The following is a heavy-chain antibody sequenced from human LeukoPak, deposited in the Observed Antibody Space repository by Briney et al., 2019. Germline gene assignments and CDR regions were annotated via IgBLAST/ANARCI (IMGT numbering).Heavy chain of an antibody. Sequence: PGGSLRLSCAASGFTFSSYDMHWVRQPTGKGLEWVSAIGAAGDPYYPGSVKGRFTISRENAKNSLYLQMNSLRAGDTAVYYCARALSGGWYVFDYWGQGTLVTVSS. D-gene: IGHD6-19*01. CDR2: IGAAGDP. J-gene: IGHJ4*02. V-gene: IGHV3-13*05. CDR3: ARALSGGWYVFDY. CDR1: GFTFSSYD.